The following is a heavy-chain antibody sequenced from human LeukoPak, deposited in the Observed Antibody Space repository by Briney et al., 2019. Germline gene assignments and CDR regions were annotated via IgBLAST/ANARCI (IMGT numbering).Heavy chain of an antibody. D-gene: IGHD3-16*01. V-gene: IGHV3-64*01. J-gene: IGHJ4*02. Sequence: GGSLRLSCAASGFTFSSYAMHWVRQAPGKGLEYVSAISSNGGSTYYANSVKGRFTISRDNFKNTLYLQMGSLRAEDMAVYYCARLQFRLYYFDYWGQGTLVTVSS. CDR1: GFTFSSYA. CDR2: ISSNGGST. CDR3: ARLQFRLYYFDY.